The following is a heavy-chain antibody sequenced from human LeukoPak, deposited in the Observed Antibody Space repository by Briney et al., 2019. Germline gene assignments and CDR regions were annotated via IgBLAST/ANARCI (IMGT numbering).Heavy chain of an antibody. Sequence: PSETLSLTCAVYGGSFSGYYWSWIRQPPGKWLEWIGSIYYSVVSYYNTSLKSRVTISVDTSKNQFSLNLNSVTAADTAFYYCASDRIWFGESTNEYWGQGTLVTVSS. CDR1: GGSFSGYY. CDR3: ASDRIWFGESTNEY. D-gene: IGHD3-10*01. J-gene: IGHJ4*02. V-gene: IGHV4-34*01. CDR2: IYYSVVS.